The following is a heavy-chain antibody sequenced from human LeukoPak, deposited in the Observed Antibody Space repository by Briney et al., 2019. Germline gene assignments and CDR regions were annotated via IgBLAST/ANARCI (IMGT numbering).Heavy chain of an antibody. V-gene: IGHV1-46*01. CDR3: ARDLGLRGVTNWFDP. D-gene: IGHD3-10*01. CDR1: AYTSSSYL. CDR2: IDPSGGST. Sequence: ASVKVSCKAPAYTSSSYLLHWVRQAPGQGLEWMGIIDPSGGSTDYAQKFQGRITMTRDTSTSTVYMELSSLRSEDTAVYYCARDLGLRGVTNWFDPWGQGTLVTVSS. J-gene: IGHJ5*02.